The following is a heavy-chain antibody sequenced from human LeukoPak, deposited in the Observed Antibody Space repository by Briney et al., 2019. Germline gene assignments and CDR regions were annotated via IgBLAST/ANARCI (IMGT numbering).Heavy chain of an antibody. V-gene: IGHV3-64*04. CDR3: ATIATRRFDY. CDR1: GFTFSAYA. CDR2: ISNNGGSS. J-gene: IGHJ4*02. D-gene: IGHD6-6*01. Sequence: GGSLRLSCSASGFTFSAYAMYWVRQAPGKTLEYVSGISNNGGSSFYADSVKGRFTISRDNSKNTLFLQMNSLRAEDTAVYYCATIATRRFDYWGQGTLVTVSS.